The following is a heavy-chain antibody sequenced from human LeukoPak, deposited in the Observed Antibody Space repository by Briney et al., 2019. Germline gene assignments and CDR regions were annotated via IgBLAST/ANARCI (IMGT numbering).Heavy chain of an antibody. CDR3: ARSTYYYDSSGYSPDAFDI. Sequence: GESLTLSCAASRFTFSSYAMQWVRQAAGKGLEWVAVMSYDGSNKYYADSAKGRLTIYRDNSKNTLYLQMNSLRAEDTAVYYCARSTYYYDSSGYSPDAFDIWGQGTMVTVSS. D-gene: IGHD3-22*01. V-gene: IGHV3-30*04. CDR2: MSYDGSNK. J-gene: IGHJ3*02. CDR1: RFTFSSYA.